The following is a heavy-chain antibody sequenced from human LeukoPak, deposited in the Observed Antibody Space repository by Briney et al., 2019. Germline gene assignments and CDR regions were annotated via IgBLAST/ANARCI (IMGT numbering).Heavy chain of an antibody. CDR2: INQDGSES. J-gene: IGHJ4*02. D-gene: IGHD3-22*01. V-gene: IGHV3-7*01. CDR3: ARDWHYYDSTTYYYYFDC. CDR1: GFAFRSYW. Sequence: PGGSLRLSCAASGFAFRSYWMSWVRQAPGKGLEWVANINQDGSESHCVDSVKGRYTISRDKAKNSLFLQMNSLRAEDTAVYYCARDWHYYDSTTYYYYFDCWGQGTLVTVSS.